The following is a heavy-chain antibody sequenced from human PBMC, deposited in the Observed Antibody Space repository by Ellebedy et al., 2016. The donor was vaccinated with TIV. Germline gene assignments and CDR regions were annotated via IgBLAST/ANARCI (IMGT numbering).Heavy chain of an antibody. CDR3: VRGKWILSPPRDYGMDV. J-gene: IGHJ6*02. Sequence: GESLKISCAASGFVFSTYDMHWVRQVTGKGLEWVSAIGTAPGDAHYSDSVKGRFTISRENVKNSYYLQMNSLRAGDTAVYYCVRGKWILSPPRDYGMDVWGQGTTVTVSS. V-gene: IGHV3-13*01. CDR2: IGTAPGDA. D-gene: IGHD5-12*01. CDR1: GFVFSTYD.